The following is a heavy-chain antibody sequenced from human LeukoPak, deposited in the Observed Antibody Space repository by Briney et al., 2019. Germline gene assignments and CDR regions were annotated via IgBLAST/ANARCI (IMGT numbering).Heavy chain of an antibody. D-gene: IGHD1-26*01. V-gene: IGHV3-21*01. J-gene: IGHJ4*02. CDR3: ARISGSYYAEY. CDR2: ISRSSSHI. CDR1: GFSFSAYP. Sequence: GGSLRLSSAATGFSFSAYPMNWVRQAPGKGLEWVSSISRSSSHIYYADSMKGRFTISRDNAKNSLYLEMNSLRAEDTAVYYCARISGSYYAEYWGQGTLVTVSS.